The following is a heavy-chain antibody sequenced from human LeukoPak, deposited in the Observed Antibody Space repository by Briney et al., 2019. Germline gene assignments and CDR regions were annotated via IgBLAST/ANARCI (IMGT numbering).Heavy chain of an antibody. V-gene: IGHV4-59*01. CDR1: GGSISSYY. Sequence: SETLSLTCTVSGGSISSYYWSWIRQPPGKGLEWIGYIYYSGSTNYNPSLKSRVTISVDTSKDQFSLKLSSVTAADTAVYYCARDTSSWYANNWFDPWGQGTLVTVSS. J-gene: IGHJ5*02. D-gene: IGHD6-13*01. CDR2: IYYSGST. CDR3: ARDTSSWYANNWFDP.